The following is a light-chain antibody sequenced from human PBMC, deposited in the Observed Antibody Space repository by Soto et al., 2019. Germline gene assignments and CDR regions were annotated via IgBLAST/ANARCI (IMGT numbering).Light chain of an antibody. CDR1: QSISIN. CDR2: AAS. V-gene: IGKV1-39*01. CDR3: QQTYTTRVYT. Sequence: DILLTQSPPSLSASVGDTVTITCRASQSISINLNWYQHRPGEAPKVLIYAASTLATGAPSRFSGTGVWTDFTLTISSLQLEDFATYYCQQTYTTRVYTFGQGTKLEFK. J-gene: IGKJ2*01.